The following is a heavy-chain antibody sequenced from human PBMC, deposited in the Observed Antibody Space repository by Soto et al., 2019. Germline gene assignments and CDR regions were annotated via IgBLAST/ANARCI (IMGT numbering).Heavy chain of an antibody. CDR2: INPNSGGT. D-gene: IGHD6-6*01. V-gene: IGHV1-2*02. Sequence: QVQLVQSGAEVKKPGASVKVSCKASGYTFTGYYMHWVRQAPGQGPEWMGWINPNSGGTTYAQKIQGRVTVTRDTSISTAYTELSSLRPDDTAVYYCARGGSSSLDYWGQGTLVTFSS. CDR3: ARGGSSSLDY. CDR1: GYTFTGYY. J-gene: IGHJ4*02.